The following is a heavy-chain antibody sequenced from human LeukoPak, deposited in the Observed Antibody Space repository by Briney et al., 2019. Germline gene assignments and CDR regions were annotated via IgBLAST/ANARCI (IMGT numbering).Heavy chain of an antibody. CDR3: ARMYASGSYLALDY. CDR2: INLNSGGT. CDR1: GYTFTGYY. J-gene: IGHJ4*02. V-gene: IGHV1-2*06. Sequence: GASVKVSCKASGYTFTGYYMHWVRQAPGQGLEWMGRINLNSGGTNYAQKCQGRVTMTRDTSISTAYMELSRLRSDDTAVYYCARMYASGSYLALDYWGQGTLVTVSS. D-gene: IGHD3-10*01.